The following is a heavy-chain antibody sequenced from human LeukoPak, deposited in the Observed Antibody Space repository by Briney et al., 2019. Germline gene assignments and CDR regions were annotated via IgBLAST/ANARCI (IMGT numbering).Heavy chain of an antibody. CDR2: IIPIFGTA. J-gene: IGHJ4*02. CDR3: ASGEYYDILTGYSYYLDY. V-gene: IGHV1-69*13. Sequence: SVKVSCKPSGGTFSRYAISWVRQAPGQGLEWMGGIIPIFGTANYAQKSQRRVTITPDESTSTAYIELSSLRSDDTAVYYCASGEYYDILTGYSYYLDYWGQGTLVTVSS. D-gene: IGHD3-9*01. CDR1: GGTFSRYA.